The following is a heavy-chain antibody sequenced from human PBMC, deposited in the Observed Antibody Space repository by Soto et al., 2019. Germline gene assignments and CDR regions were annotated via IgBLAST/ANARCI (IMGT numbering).Heavy chain of an antibody. V-gene: IGHV3-23*01. CDR2: ISGSGGST. CDR3: AKGGEGIIQLWFNDY. D-gene: IGHD5-18*01. CDR1: GFTFSSYA. J-gene: IGHJ4*02. Sequence: HPXGSLRLSCAAAGFTFSSYAMSWVRQAPGKGLEWVSAISGSGGSTYYADSVKGRFTISRDNSKNTLYLQMNSLRAEDTAVYYCAKGGEGIIQLWFNDYWGQGPLVTVSS.